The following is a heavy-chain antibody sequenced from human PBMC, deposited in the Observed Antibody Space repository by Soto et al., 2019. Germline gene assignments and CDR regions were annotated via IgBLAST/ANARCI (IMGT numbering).Heavy chain of an antibody. Sequence: EVQLVESGGGLVEPGGSLRLSCAASGFTFTSSCMGWVRQAPGKGLEYVGRIGTKTDRGATDYTAPVKGTFTVSRDDSKNARYFQLQSLKTEDTAVYFCITSGGGDWGQGALVTVSS. CDR2: IGTKTDRGAT. V-gene: IGHV3-15*04. J-gene: IGHJ4*02. D-gene: IGHD1-26*01. CDR3: ITSGGGD. CDR1: GFTFTSSC.